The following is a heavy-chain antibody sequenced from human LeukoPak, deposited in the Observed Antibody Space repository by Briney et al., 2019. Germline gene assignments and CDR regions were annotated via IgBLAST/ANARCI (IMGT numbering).Heavy chain of an antibody. CDR1: GFTLSSYA. CDR3: AREEHGPKFGAFDI. J-gene: IGHJ3*02. Sequence: PGGSLRLSCAASGFTLSSYAMHWVRQAPGKGLEYVSAISSNGGSTYYANSVKGRFTIFRDNSKNTLYLQMGSLRAEDMAVYYCAREEHGPKFGAFDIWGQGTMVTVSS. V-gene: IGHV3-64*01. D-gene: IGHD1/OR15-1a*01. CDR2: ISSNGGST.